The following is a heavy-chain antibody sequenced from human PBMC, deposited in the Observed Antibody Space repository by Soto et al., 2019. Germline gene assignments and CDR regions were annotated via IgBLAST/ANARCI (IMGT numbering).Heavy chain of an antibody. Sequence: SQTLSLTCAISGDSVSSNSAAWNWIRQSPSRGLEWLGRTYYRSKWYNDYAVSVKSRITINPDTSKNQFSLQLNSVTPEDTAVYYCARDWKIAVAGTGYYGMDVRGQGTTVTVSS. V-gene: IGHV6-1*01. CDR2: TYYRSKWYN. D-gene: IGHD6-19*01. CDR3: ARDWKIAVAGTGYYGMDV. CDR1: GDSVSSNSAA. J-gene: IGHJ6*02.